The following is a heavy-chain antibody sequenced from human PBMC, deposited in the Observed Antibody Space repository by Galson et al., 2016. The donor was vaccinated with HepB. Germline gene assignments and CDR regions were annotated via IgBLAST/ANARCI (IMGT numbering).Heavy chain of an antibody. J-gene: IGHJ4*02. CDR1: GFTFSSYG. Sequence: SLRLSCAASGFTFSSYGMHWARQAPGKELEWVAVISNDGSNKYYADFVKGRFTISRDNSKNTLFLQMNSLRAEDTAVYFCAKVGYCGCDCYVSESTAYYFDSWGQGTLVTVSS. CDR2: ISNDGSNK. CDR3: AKVGYCGCDCYVSESTAYYFDS. V-gene: IGHV3-30*18. D-gene: IGHD2-21*02.